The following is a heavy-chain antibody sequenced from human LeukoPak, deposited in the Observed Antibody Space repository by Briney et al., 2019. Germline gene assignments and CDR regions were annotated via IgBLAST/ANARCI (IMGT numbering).Heavy chain of an antibody. D-gene: IGHD6-19*01. CDR1: GGTFSSYA. V-gene: IGHV1-69*05. Sequence: ASVKVSCKASGGTFSSYAISWVRQAPGQGLEWMGGIIPIFGTANYGQKFQGRVTITTDESTSTAYMELSSLRSEDTAVYYCARDPSTGSGANWFDPWGQGTLVTVSS. J-gene: IGHJ5*02. CDR2: IIPIFGTA. CDR3: ARDPSTGSGANWFDP.